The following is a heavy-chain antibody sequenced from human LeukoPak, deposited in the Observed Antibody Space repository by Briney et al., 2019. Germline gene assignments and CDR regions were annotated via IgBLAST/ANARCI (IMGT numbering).Heavy chain of an antibody. CDR1: GFTFSSYS. CDR2: ISSSSSYI. CDR3: ARARREYYYDSSGYQYYFDY. D-gene: IGHD3-22*01. V-gene: IGHV3-21*01. J-gene: IGHJ4*02. Sequence: GGSLRLSCAASGFTFSSYSMNWVRQAPGKGLEWVSSISSSSSYIYYADSVKGRFTISRDNAKNSLYLQMNSLRAEDTAVYYCARARREYYYDSSGYQYYFDYWGQGTLVTVSS.